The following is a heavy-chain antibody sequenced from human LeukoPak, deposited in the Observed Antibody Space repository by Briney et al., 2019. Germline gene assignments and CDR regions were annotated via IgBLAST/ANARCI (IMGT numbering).Heavy chain of an antibody. CDR3: AKEYYYDSSGYDY. Sequence: GGSLRLSCAASGFTFSSYGMHWVRQAPGKGLEWVAVISYDGSNKYYADSVKGRFTISRDNSKNTLYLQMNSLRAEDTAVNYCAKEYYYDSSGYDYWGQGTLVTVSS. J-gene: IGHJ4*02. CDR2: ISYDGSNK. D-gene: IGHD3-22*01. V-gene: IGHV3-30*18. CDR1: GFTFSSYG.